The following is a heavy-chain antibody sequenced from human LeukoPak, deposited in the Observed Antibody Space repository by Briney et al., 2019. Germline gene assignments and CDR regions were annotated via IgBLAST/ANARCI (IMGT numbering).Heavy chain of an antibody. CDR3: ARDFFRGGVVVSGTPY. Sequence: GASVKVSCKASGYTFTGYYMHWVRQAPGQGLEWMGRINPNSGGTNYAQKLQGGVTMTTDTSTSTAYMELRSLRSDDTAVYYCARDFFRGGVVVSGTPYWGQGTLVTVSS. V-gene: IGHV1-2*06. D-gene: IGHD3-22*01. CDR2: INPNSGGT. CDR1: GYTFTGYY. J-gene: IGHJ4*02.